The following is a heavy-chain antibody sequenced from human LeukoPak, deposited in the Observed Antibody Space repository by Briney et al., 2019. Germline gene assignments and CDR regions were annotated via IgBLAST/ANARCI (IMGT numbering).Heavy chain of an antibody. CDR1: GYSFTSYW. Sequence: KISCKGSGYSFTSYWIGWVRQMPGKGLEWMGIIYPGDSDTRYSPSFQGQVTISADKSISTAYLQWSSLKASDTAMYYCARETDSSGYYWPSFPDAFDIWGQGTMVTVSS. J-gene: IGHJ3*02. D-gene: IGHD3-22*01. CDR2: IYPGDSDT. V-gene: IGHV5-51*01. CDR3: ARETDSSGYYWPSFPDAFDI.